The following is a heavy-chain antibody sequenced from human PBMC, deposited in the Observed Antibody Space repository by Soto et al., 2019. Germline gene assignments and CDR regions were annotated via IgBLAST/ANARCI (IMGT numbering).Heavy chain of an antibody. J-gene: IGHJ4*01. V-gene: IGHV1-18*01. CDR2: ISAHNGNT. Sequence: QVHLVQSGAEVKKPGASVKVSCKGSGYGFTTYGITWVRQAPGQGLEWMAWISAHNGNTNYAQKLQGRVTVTRDTSKSTAYMELRSLRSDDTAVYYCARGRDGDYWGHGALVTVSS. D-gene: IGHD6-6*01. CDR1: GYGFTTYG. CDR3: ARGRDGDY.